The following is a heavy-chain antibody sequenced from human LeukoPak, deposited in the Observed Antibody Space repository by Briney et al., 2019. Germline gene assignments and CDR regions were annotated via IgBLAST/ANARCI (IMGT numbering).Heavy chain of an antibody. Sequence: PGGSLRLSCAASGFTFSTIWLHWVRQTPGEGLVWVSRMNSDGSTTNYADSVKGRFTISRDNAKSTLYLQMNNLRVEDTAVYYCATAGNHRFDNWGQGTLVTVSP. D-gene: IGHD1-14*01. CDR3: ATAGNHRFDN. CDR1: GFTFSTIW. CDR2: MNSDGSTT. J-gene: IGHJ4*02. V-gene: IGHV3-74*01.